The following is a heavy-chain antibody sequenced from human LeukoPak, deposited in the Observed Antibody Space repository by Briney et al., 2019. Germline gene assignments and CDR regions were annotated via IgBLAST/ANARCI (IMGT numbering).Heavy chain of an antibody. Sequence: GGSLRLSCAASGFTFSSYGMHWVRQAPGKGLEWVAVIWNDGTNKYYADSMKGRFTISRDNSKNTLYLQMNSLRAEDTAVYYCARGIVGYYPDYFDYWGQGTLVTVSS. V-gene: IGHV3-33*01. CDR2: IWNDGTNK. CDR1: GFTFSSYG. D-gene: IGHD1-26*01. CDR3: ARGIVGYYPDYFDY. J-gene: IGHJ4*02.